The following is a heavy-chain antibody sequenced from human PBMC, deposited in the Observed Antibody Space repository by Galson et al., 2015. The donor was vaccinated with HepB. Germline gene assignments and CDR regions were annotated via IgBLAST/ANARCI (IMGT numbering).Heavy chain of an antibody. V-gene: IGHV5-51*01. CDR3: ARESAYSSGWYPLDY. Sequence: QSGAEVKKPGESLRISCKGSGYSFTSYWIGWVRQMPGKGLEWMGIIYPGDSDTRYSPSFQGQVTISADKSISTAYLQWSSLKASDTAMYYCARESAYSSGWYPLDYWGQGTLVTVSS. CDR1: GYSFTSYW. J-gene: IGHJ4*02. D-gene: IGHD6-19*01. CDR2: IYPGDSDT.